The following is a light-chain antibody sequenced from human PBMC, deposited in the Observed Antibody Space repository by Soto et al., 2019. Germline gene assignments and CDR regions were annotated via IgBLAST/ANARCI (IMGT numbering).Light chain of an antibody. CDR2: VAS. CDR3: QQTFSPPYT. CDR1: QSISNS. Sequence: DIQMTQSLSSLSASVGDRVTITCRASQSISNSLSWYQQKPGKAPNFLIYVASTLQSGVPSRFSGSGSGTHFTLTISILQPEDVATYYCQQTFSPPYTFGQGTKLEIK. J-gene: IGKJ2*01. V-gene: IGKV1-39*01.